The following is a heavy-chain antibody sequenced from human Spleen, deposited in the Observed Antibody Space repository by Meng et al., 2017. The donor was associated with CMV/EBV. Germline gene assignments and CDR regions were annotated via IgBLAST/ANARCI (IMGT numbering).Heavy chain of an antibody. Sequence: SVKVSCKTFGYTFTSYNISWVRQAPGQGLEWMGGIIPIFGTANYAQKFQGRVTITTDESTSTAYMELSSLRSEDTAVYYCARVIDDFWSGYNYYYYYGMDVWGQGTTVTVSS. CDR1: GYTFTSYN. J-gene: IGHJ6*02. D-gene: IGHD3-3*01. CDR3: ARVIDDFWSGYNYYYYYGMDV. CDR2: IIPIFGTA. V-gene: IGHV1-69*05.